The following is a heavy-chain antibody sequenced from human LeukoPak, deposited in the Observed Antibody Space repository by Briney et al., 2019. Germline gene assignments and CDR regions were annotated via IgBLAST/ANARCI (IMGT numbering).Heavy chain of an antibody. CDR1: GVSISSSDW. J-gene: IGHJ4*02. CDR3: ARDPHCSNTNCPFDY. CDR2: IYRNENP. V-gene: IGHV4-4*02. D-gene: IGHD2-2*01. Sequence: PSGTLSLTCAVSGVSISSSDWWSWVRQPPGRGLEWIGYIYRNENPNYNPSLKSRVTMSVDKSKNQFSLRLSSVTAADTAVYYCARDPHCSNTNCPFDYWGQGTLVIVSS.